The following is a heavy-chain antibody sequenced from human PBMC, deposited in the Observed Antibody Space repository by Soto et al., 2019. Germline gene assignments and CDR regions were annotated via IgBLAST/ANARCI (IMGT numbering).Heavy chain of an antibody. CDR3: AKRRGATAAFDL. V-gene: IGHV3-11*01. J-gene: IGHJ3*01. CDR1: GFTFSNYY. Sequence: GGSLRLSCAASGFTFSNYYMTWIRQPPGKGLEWVSYISGSGTTIHYADSVKGRFTVSRDNARNSLYLQMNSLRAEDTAVYYCAKRRGATAAFDLWGQGTMVTVS. D-gene: IGHD1-26*01. CDR2: ISGSGTTI.